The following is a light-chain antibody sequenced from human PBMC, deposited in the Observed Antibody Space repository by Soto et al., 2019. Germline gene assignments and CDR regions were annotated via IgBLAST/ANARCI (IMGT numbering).Light chain of an antibody. CDR2: GAS. Sequence: ETVTTQSPATLSVSPGERATLSCRASQSVYSSLAWYQQKPGQAPRLLIYGASTRATGIPARFSGSGSGTDFTLTISSLQAEDVAVYYCQQYYSTPPWTFGQGTKVDIK. V-gene: IGKV3-15*01. CDR1: QSVYSS. J-gene: IGKJ1*01. CDR3: QQYYSTPPWT.